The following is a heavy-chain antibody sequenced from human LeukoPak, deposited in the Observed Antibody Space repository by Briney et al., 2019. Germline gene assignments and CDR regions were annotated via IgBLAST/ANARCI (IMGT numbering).Heavy chain of an antibody. CDR2: IYYSGST. J-gene: IGHJ4*02. CDR3: ARVYDSSGRHPYYFDY. Sequence: SETLSLTCTVSGGSISSGGYYWSWIRQPPGKGLEWIGYIYYSGSTYYNPSLKSRVTISVDTSKNQFSLKLSSVTAADTAVYYCARVYDSSGRHPYYFDYWGQGTLVTVSS. CDR1: GGSISSGGYY. D-gene: IGHD3-22*01. V-gene: IGHV4-30-4*08.